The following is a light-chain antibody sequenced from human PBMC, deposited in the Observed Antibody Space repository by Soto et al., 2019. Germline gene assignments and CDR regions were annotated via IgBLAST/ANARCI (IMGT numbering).Light chain of an antibody. CDR2: DVR. J-gene: IGLJ2*01. CDR3: ASKTTSSTVL. Sequence: QSALTQPASVSGSLGQSISISCTGTSSDIGAYEHVSWYQQRPGRAPKVLIYDVRIRPSEVSNRFSGSKSGDTASLTISGLQAEDEAVYYCASKTTSSTVLFGGGTKVTVL. V-gene: IGLV2-14*03. CDR1: SSDIGAYEH.